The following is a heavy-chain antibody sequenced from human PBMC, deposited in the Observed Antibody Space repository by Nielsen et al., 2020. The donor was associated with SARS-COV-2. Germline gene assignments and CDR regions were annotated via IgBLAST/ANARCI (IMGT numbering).Heavy chain of an antibody. Sequence: GALRLSCAASGFTFSSYGMNWVRQAPGKGLEWVSYISSSSSTIYYADSVKGRFTISRDNAKNSLYLQMNSLRAEDTAVYYCARGSWFGELVFDYWGQGTLVTVSS. J-gene: IGHJ4*02. D-gene: IGHD3-10*01. CDR3: ARGSWFGELVFDY. CDR2: ISSSSSTI. V-gene: IGHV3-48*01. CDR1: GFTFSSYG.